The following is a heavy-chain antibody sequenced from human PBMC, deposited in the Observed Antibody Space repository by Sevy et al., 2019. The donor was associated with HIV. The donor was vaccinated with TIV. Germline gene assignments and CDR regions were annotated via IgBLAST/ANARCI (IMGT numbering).Heavy chain of an antibody. J-gene: IGHJ6*02. CDR1: GFTFSSYS. V-gene: IGHV3-21*01. CDR2: ISSTSSYI. CDR3: AREHCSGGSCLSYYYYYGMDV. D-gene: IGHD2-15*01. Sequence: GGSLRLSCAASGFTFSSYSMNWVRQAPGKGLEWVSSISSTSSYIYYADSVKGRFTISRDNAKNSLYLQMNSLRAEDTAVYYCAREHCSGGSCLSYYYYYGMDVWGQGTTVTVSS.